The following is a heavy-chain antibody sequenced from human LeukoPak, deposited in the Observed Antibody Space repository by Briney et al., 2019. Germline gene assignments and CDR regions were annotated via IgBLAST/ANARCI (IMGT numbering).Heavy chain of an antibody. D-gene: IGHD3-22*01. J-gene: IGHJ2*01. Sequence: ASEKVSCKVSGYTLTELSMHWVRQAPGKGRVWIGGFDPEDGETLYAQKFLVRVTMTECTSTDTPYMALSSLRSEDTAVYYCATGPTPQYYYDSSGYRNWYFDLWGRGTLVTVSS. CDR1: GYTLTELS. CDR2: FDPEDGET. V-gene: IGHV1-24*01. CDR3: ATGPTPQYYYDSSGYRNWYFDL.